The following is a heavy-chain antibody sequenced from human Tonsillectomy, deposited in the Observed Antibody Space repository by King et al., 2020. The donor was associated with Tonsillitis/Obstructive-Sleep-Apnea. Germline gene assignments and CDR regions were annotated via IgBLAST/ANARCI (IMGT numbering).Heavy chain of an antibody. V-gene: IGHV4-59*08. CDR3: ARLGHSSSRRGLL. CDR1: GGSISSYH. J-gene: IGHJ4*02. D-gene: IGHD6-13*01. CDR2: IYYSGST. Sequence: QLQESGPGLVKPSETLSLTCTVSGGSISSYHWSWIRQPPGKGLEWIGYIYYSGSTNYNPSLKSRVTISVDTSKNQFYLKLSSVTAADTAVYYCARLGHSSSRRGLLWGQGTLVTVSS.